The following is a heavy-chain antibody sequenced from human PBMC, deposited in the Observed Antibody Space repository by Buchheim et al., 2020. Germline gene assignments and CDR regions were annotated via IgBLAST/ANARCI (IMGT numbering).Heavy chain of an antibody. CDR1: GGTFSSYA. D-gene: IGHD2-2*01. J-gene: IGHJ6*04. CDR3: ARDCSSTSCWYYYYGMDV. CDR2: IIPILGIA. Sequence: QVQLVQSGAEVKKPGSSVKVSCKASGGTFSSYAISWVRQAPGQGLEWMGRIIPILGIANYAQKFQGRVTITADKSTSTASMELSSLRSEDTAVYYCARDCSSTSCWYYYYGMDVWGKGTT. V-gene: IGHV1-69*04.